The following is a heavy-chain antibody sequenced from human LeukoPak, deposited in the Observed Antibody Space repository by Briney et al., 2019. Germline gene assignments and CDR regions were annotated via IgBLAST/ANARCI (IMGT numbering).Heavy chain of an antibody. V-gene: IGHV3-21*01. CDR2: ISSAGGYI. J-gene: IGHJ4*02. D-gene: IGHD2-2*01. Sequence: GGSLRLSCAASGFTFDDYAMHWVRQAPGKGLEWVSSISSAGGYIYYADSVKGRFTISRDNAKNSLYLQMNSLRAVDTAVYYCAREIVSSNSFDNWGQGTLVTVSS. CDR1: GFTFDDYA. CDR3: AREIVSSNSFDN.